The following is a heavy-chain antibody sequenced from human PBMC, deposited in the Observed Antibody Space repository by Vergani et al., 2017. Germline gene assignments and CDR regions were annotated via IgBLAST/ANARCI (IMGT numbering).Heavy chain of an antibody. V-gene: IGHV3-9*01. CDR3: VKDNDYDADGPFDL. CDR2: IDRNYGVK. D-gene: IGHD3-16*01. CDR1: GFTFQAFA. J-gene: IGHJ2*01. Sequence: LVEAGGGLVQPGGSLRLSCTASGFTFQAFAFHWVRQVSGRGLEWVSGIDRNYGVKNGNSFEGRFSISRENAQKAVFLQMNNLGHEDTALYFCVKDNDYDADGPFDLWGRGTLVTVSS.